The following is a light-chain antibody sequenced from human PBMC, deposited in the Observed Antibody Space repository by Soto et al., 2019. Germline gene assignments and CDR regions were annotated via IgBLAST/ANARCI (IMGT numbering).Light chain of an antibody. J-gene: IGLJ2*01. CDR2: SNN. CDR3: SSYTTSTSFIL. V-gene: IGLV1-44*01. Sequence: QSVLTQPPSASGTPGQRVTISCSGSSSNIGSNTVNWYQQLPGTAPKLLIYSNNQRPSGVPDRFSGSKSGTSASLAISGLQSEDEADYYCSSYTTSTSFILFGGGTKVAVL. CDR1: SSNIGSNT.